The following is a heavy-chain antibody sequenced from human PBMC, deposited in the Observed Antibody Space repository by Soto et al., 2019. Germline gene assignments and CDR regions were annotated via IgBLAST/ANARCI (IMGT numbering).Heavy chain of an antibody. Sequence: QVQLQESGPGLVKPSGTLSLTCAVSGGSISSSNWWSWVRQPPGKGLERIGGIYHSGSTNYNPSLKSRVTISVDKSKNQFSLKLRSVTAADTAVYYCASVRGVYYYAMDVGGQGTTVTVSS. J-gene: IGHJ6*02. CDR1: GGSISSSNW. CDR3: ASVRGVYYYAMDV. D-gene: IGHD3-10*02. V-gene: IGHV4-4*02. CDR2: IYHSGST.